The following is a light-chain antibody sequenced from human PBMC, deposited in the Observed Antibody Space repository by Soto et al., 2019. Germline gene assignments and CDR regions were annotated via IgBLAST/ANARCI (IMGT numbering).Light chain of an antibody. CDR3: QQYVNSPIT. V-gene: IGKV3-20*01. J-gene: IGKJ5*01. Sequence: EIVLTQSPGTLSLSPGERATLPCRASQSVSSSYLTWYQQKPGQAPRLLIYGASSRATGIPDRFSGSGSGTDFTLTISRLEPEDFAVYFCQQYVNSPITFGQGTRLEIK. CDR2: GAS. CDR1: QSVSSSY.